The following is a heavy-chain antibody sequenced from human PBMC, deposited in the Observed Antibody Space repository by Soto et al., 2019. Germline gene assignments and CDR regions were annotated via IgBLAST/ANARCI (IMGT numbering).Heavy chain of an antibody. V-gene: IGHV4-4*02. D-gene: IGHD3-10*02. CDR1: GGSISSSNW. CDR2: IYHSGST. CDR3: ASVRGGYYYAMDV. Sequence: SEKLSLTCAVSGGSISSSNWWSWVRQPPGKGLEWIGEIYHSGSTNYNPSLKSRVTISVDKSKNQFSLKLSSVNAADTAVYYCASVRGGYYYAMDVWGQGTTVT. J-gene: IGHJ6*02.